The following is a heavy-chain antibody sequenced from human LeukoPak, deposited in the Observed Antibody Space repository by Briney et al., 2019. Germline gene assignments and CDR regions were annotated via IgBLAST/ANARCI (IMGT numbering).Heavy chain of an antibody. V-gene: IGHV4-34*01. CDR3: ARAPAAPTPEHYMDV. J-gene: IGHJ6*03. CDR1: GGSFSGYY. CDR2: INHSGST. Sequence: PSETLSLTCAVYGGSFSGYYWSWIRQPPGKGLEWIGEINHSGSTNYNPSLKSRVTISVDTSKNQFSLKLSSVTAADTAVYYCARAPAAPTPEHYMDVWGKGTTVTVSS. D-gene: IGHD6-13*01.